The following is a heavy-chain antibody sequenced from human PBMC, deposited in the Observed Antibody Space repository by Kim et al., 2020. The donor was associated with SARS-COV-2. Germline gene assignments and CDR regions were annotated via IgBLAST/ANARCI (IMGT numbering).Heavy chain of an antibody. CDR3: ARDRKTAAMKYRPICHLGTPGEY. Sequence: GGSLRLSCAASGFTFSSYGMHWVSQDPGKGLEWVAVIWYDGSNKYYADSVKGRFTISRDNSKNTLYLQMNSLRAEDTAVYYCARDRKTAAMKYRPICHLGTPGEYWGQGTQVTVSS. D-gene: IGHD2-2*01. CDR2: IWYDGSNK. V-gene: IGHV3-33*01. CDR1: GFTFSSYG. J-gene: IGHJ4*02.